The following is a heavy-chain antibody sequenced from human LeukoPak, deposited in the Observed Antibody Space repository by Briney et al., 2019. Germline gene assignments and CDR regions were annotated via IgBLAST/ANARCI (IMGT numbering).Heavy chain of an antibody. Sequence: GSLRLSCAASGFTFSDYYMSWIRQAPGKGLEWISYISSSGSIIYYADSVKGRFTVSRDNAKNSLYLQMNSLRAEDTAVYYCAREGDQSSYDYYMDVWGKGTTVTVSS. V-gene: IGHV3-11*04. CDR3: AREGDQSSYDYYMDV. J-gene: IGHJ6*03. D-gene: IGHD2-21*02. CDR1: GFTFSDYY. CDR2: ISSSGSII.